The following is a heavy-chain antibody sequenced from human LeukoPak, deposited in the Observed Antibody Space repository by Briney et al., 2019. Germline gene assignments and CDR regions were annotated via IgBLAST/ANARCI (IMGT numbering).Heavy chain of an antibody. CDR1: GFTFSNFW. CDR3: ARGLRYDSSESRYNWFDP. V-gene: IGHV3-7*01. CDR2: IKQDGSEK. J-gene: IGHJ5*02. Sequence: AGGSLRLSCAAAGFTFSNFWMNWVRQTPGKGLEWVANIKQDGSEKNYVDSVKGRFTISRDNAKNSLFLQMNSLRAEDTAVYYCARGLRYDSSESRYNWFDPWGQGTLVIVSS. D-gene: IGHD3-22*01.